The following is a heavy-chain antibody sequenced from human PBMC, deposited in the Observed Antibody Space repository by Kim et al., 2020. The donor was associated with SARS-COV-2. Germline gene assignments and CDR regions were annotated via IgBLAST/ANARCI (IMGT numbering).Heavy chain of an antibody. D-gene: IGHD5-12*01. V-gene: IGHV1-69*01. Sequence: QGRVTITADESTSTAYMELSSLRSEDTAVYYCARGRGGYSGYDGNWYFDLWGRGTLVTVSS. J-gene: IGHJ2*01. CDR3: ARGRGGYSGYDGNWYFDL.